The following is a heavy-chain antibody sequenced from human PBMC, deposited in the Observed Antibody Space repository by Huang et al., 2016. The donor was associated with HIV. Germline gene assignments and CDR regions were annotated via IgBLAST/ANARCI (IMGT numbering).Heavy chain of an antibody. CDR3: AWLHSPSSLWYFDY. CDR2: IYYSGGA. Sequence: QVQLQESGPGLAKPSETLSLTCRVSGGSTSAFYWSWIRQPPRKGLEWIGDIYYSGGANYNPSLKGRVTMSIDTSKSRFSLKLNSVTAADTAVYYCAWLHSPSSLWYFDYWGQGTLLTVSS. CDR1: GGSTSAFY. J-gene: IGHJ4*02. V-gene: IGHV4-59*01. D-gene: IGHD6-13*01.